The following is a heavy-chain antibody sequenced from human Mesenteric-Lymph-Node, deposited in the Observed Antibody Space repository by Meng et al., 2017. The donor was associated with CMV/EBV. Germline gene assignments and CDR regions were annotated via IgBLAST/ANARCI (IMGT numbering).Heavy chain of an antibody. Sequence: AVSGDSISSENWWSWVRQPPGKGLEWIGEIYHSGNTNYNPSLKSRVTMSVDKSKNQFSLKLTSVTAADTALYYCAREGNGFYTPFDYWGRGTLVTVSS. CDR1: GDSISSENW. V-gene: IGHV4-4*02. D-gene: IGHD3-3*01. J-gene: IGHJ4*02. CDR3: AREGNGFYTPFDY. CDR2: IYHSGNT.